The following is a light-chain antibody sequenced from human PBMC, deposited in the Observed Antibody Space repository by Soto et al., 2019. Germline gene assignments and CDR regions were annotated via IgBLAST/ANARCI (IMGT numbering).Light chain of an antibody. J-gene: IGLJ2*01. CDR2: LNSAGGY. CDR3: QTWGTGIVV. Sequence: QPVLTQSPSASASLGASVKLTCILSSGHSDYAIAWHRQQPEKGPRFLMKLNSAGGYSRGDGIPDRFSGSRSGAERYLTISSLQSADEADYFCQTWGTGIVVFGGGTKLTVL. CDR1: SGHSDYA. V-gene: IGLV4-69*01.